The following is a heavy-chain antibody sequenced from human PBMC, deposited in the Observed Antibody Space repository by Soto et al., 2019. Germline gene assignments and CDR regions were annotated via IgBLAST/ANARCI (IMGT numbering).Heavy chain of an antibody. D-gene: IGHD1-1*01. CDR1: GYTFTTSG. V-gene: IGHV1-18*04. CDR3: ARDGERDTGLNFYYYLHGMDA. Sequence: ASVKVSCKASGYTFTTSGISWVRQAPGQGLEWMGWISPYNGTTKYAEKFQGEMTMTTDTATSTAYMDLRSLRSDDTAVYYCARDGERDTGLNFYYYLHGMDAWGQGTRVTVS. CDR2: ISPYNGTT. J-gene: IGHJ6*02.